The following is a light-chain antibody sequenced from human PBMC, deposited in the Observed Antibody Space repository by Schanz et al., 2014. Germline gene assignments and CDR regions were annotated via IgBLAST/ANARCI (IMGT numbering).Light chain of an antibody. V-gene: IGLV3-9*01. CDR3: QVWDSSTGV. CDR1: NIGSKN. J-gene: IGLJ3*02. Sequence: SSELTQPLSVSVALGQTAMITCGGNNIGSKNVHWYQQKPGQAPVLVIYRDSNRPSGIPERFSGSNSGNTATLTISRAQAGDEADYYCQVWDSSTGVFGGGTKLTVL. CDR2: RDS.